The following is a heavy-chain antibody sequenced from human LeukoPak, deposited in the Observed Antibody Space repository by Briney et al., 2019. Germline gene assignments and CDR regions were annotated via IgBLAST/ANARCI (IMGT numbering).Heavy chain of an antibody. V-gene: IGHV3-21*06. J-gene: IGHJ3*02. CDR3: AREPAFDI. Sequence: PGGSLRLSCAVSGFTFSNYPMNWVRQAPGKGLEWVSSISSSSTYTFYADSVKGRLTISRDNAKNSLYLQMNSLRAEDTAVYYCAREPAFDISGQGAMGTVSS. CDR2: ISSSSTYT. CDR1: GFTFSNYP.